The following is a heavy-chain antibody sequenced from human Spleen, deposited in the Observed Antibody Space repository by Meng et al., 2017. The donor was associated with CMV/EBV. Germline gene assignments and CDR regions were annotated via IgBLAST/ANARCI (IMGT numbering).Heavy chain of an antibody. J-gene: IGHJ4*02. CDR1: GFTFSSYG. D-gene: IGHD3-10*01. CDR2: IQFNGRDK. Sequence: GGSLRLSCAASGFTFSSYGIHWVRQAPGKGLEWLAFIQFNGRDKYYADTVKGRFTISRDNSKDTVFLQMNSLRTDDTAVYYCAKMNYYGSGTYKGYFDYWGQGTLVTVSS. V-gene: IGHV3-30*02. CDR3: AKMNYYGSGTYKGYFDY.